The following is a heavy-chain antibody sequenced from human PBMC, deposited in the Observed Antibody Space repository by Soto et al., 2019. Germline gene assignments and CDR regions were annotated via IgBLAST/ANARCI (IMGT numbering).Heavy chain of an antibody. Sequence: EVQLVESGGGLVKPGGSLRLSCAASGFTFSSYSMNWVRQAPGKGLEWVSSISSSSSYIYYADSVKGRFTISRDNAKNSLYLQMNSLRAEDMAVYYCARYKSNWENIDFWGQGTLVTVSS. CDR3: ARYKSNWENIDF. V-gene: IGHV3-21*01. D-gene: IGHD1-1*01. CDR2: ISSSSSYI. CDR1: GFTFSSYS. J-gene: IGHJ4*02.